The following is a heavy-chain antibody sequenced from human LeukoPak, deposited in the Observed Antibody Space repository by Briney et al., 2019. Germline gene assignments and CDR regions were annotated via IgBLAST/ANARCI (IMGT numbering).Heavy chain of an antibody. CDR1: GFSFSSYA. CDR2: ISGSGGST. CDR3: AKDFFGVVADAFDI. J-gene: IGHJ3*02. D-gene: IGHD3-3*01. V-gene: IGHV3-23*01. Sequence: GGSLRLSCAASGFSFSSYAMTWVRQAPGKGLEWVSSISGSGGSTYYADSVEGRFTISRDNSKSTLYLQMNSLRDEDTAVYYCAKDFFGVVADAFDIWGQGTMVTVSS.